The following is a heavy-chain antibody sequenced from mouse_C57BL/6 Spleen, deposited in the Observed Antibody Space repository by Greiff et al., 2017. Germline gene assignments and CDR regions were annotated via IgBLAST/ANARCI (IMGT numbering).Heavy chain of an antibody. CDR3: TRSLDSNYPYYFDY. Sequence: QVQLQQSGAELVRPGASVTLSCKASGYTFTDYEMHWVKQTPVHGLEWIGAIDPETGGTAYNQKFKGKAILTADKSSSTAYMELRSLTSEDSAVYYCTRSLDSNYPYYFDYWGQGTTLTVSS. CDR1: GYTFTDYE. CDR2: IDPETGGT. J-gene: IGHJ2*01. D-gene: IGHD2-5*01. V-gene: IGHV1-15*01.